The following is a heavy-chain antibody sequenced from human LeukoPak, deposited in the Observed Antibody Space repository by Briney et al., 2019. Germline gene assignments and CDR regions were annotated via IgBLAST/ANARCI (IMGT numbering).Heavy chain of an antibody. V-gene: IGHV3-7*01. CDR3: TRGRGGLDV. J-gene: IGHJ6*02. CDR1: GFNISSYW. Sequence: PGGSLRLSCAASGFNISSYWMTWVRQTPGKGLEWVANIKPDGSEKYYVDPVKGRFTIFRDNAKRSLYLQMNSLRAEDTAVYYCTRGRGGLDVWGQGTTVTVSS. CDR2: IKPDGSEK.